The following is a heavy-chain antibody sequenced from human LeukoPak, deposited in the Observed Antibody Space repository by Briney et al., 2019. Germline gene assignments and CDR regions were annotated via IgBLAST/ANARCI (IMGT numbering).Heavy chain of an antibody. CDR1: GYTFSSYD. V-gene: IGHV1-8*01. D-gene: IGHD3-9*01. J-gene: IGHJ4*02. Sequence: GASVKVSCKASGYTFSSYDINWVRQATGQGLEWMGWMNPNSGDRGYAQKFQGRVTITRNTSISTAYMELSSLRSDDTAVYYCARDIAEFYDILTGPGWDYFDYWGQGTLVTVSS. CDR3: ARDIAEFYDILTGPGWDYFDY. CDR2: MNPNSGDR.